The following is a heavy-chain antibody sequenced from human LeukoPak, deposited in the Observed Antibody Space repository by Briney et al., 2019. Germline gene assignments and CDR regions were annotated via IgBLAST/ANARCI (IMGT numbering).Heavy chain of an antibody. CDR2: MYHSGST. V-gene: IGHV4-59*01. J-gene: IGHJ6*02. D-gene: IGHD3-3*02. CDR1: GGSISSDY. Sequence: SETLSLTCRVSGGSISSDYWSWIRQPPGKGLEWIGYMYHSGSTNYNPSLKSRVTISLATSKKQFSLKLSSVTAADTGVYYCARVSIVYGMDVWGQGTTVTVSS. CDR3: ARVSIVYGMDV.